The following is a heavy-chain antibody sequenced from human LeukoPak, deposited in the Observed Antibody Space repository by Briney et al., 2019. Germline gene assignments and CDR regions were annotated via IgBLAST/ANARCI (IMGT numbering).Heavy chain of an antibody. D-gene: IGHD5-18*01. CDR3: ARVGYSYGDPGYYYYYMNV. J-gene: IGHJ6*03. Sequence: SETLSLTCTVSGGSINNYYWNWIRQPPGKGLEWIGYIYYSGSTNYNPSLKSRVTISVDTSKNQFSLKLSSVTAADTAVYYCARVGYSYGDPGYYYYYMNVWGKGTTVTISS. V-gene: IGHV4-59*12. CDR1: GGSINNYY. CDR2: IYYSGST.